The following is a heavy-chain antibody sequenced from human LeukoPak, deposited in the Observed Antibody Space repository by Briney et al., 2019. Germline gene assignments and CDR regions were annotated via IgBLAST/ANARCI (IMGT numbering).Heavy chain of an antibody. CDR3: TTNGWYCLDH. V-gene: IGHV4-59*08. CDR1: GGPISSYY. Sequence: SETLSLTCTVSGGPISSYYWSWIRQPPGKGLEWIGYIYYSGSTNYNPSLKSRVTISVDTSKNQFSLKLSSVTAADTAVYYCTTNGWYCLDHWGQGALVTVSS. D-gene: IGHD6-19*01. J-gene: IGHJ1*01. CDR2: IYYSGST.